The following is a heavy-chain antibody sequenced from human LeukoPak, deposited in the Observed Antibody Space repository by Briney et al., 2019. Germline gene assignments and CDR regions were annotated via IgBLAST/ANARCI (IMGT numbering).Heavy chain of an antibody. V-gene: IGHV1-69*06. CDR3: ASEEPAAPGPPYYYYYYGMDV. D-gene: IGHD2-2*01. CDR1: GGAFSSYA. CDR2: IIPILGTA. J-gene: IGHJ6*04. Sequence: SVKVSCKPSGGAFSSYAISCVRQAPGHGRESRGGIIPILGTANYAQNFQGRVTITADKTTSTAYMEMSSLRSEGTAVYYCASEEPAAPGPPYYYYYYGMDVWGKGTTVTVSS.